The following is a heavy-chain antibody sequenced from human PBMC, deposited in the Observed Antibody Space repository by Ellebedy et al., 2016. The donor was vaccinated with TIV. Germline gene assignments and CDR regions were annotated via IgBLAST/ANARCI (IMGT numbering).Heavy chain of an antibody. CDR2: IYYTGST. J-gene: IGHJ4*02. D-gene: IGHD4-17*01. CDR3: ARFVDSGDKLDY. V-gene: IGHV4-59*01. Sequence: SETLSLTXTVSGGYLRTYYWSWIRQSPEKGLEWIGYIYYTGSTDYNPSLKGRATISVDTSKNQFSLNLRSVTAADTAVYYCARFVDSGDKLDYWGQGTLVTVSS. CDR1: GGYLRTYY.